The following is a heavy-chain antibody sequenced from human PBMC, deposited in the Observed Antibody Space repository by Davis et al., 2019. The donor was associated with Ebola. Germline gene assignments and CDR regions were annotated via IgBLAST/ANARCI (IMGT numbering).Heavy chain of an antibody. CDR2: LSGSGGST. J-gene: IGHJ3*02. Sequence: PGGSLRLSCAASGFTFRSYVMSRLRQAPGKALEWVSGLSGSGGSTYYADSVKGRFTISRDNSKNTLYLQMNSLRAEETAVYYCAKGLAGYSYVNDAFDIWGQGTMVTVSS. V-gene: IGHV3-23*01. CDR1: GFTFRSYV. D-gene: IGHD5-18*01. CDR3: AKGLAGYSYVNDAFDI.